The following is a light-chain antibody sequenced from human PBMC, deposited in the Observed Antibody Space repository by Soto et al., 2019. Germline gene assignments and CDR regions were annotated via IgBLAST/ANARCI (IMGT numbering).Light chain of an antibody. CDR2: QNC. CDR1: KMGDKY. V-gene: IGLV3-1*01. J-gene: IGLJ2*01. CDR3: QACGSSTVV. Sequence: SYELTQPPSVSVSPGQTASITCSGDKMGDKYACWYQQKPDQSPMLVIYQNCKRPSGIPERFSGSNSGKTATLTISGIQAMDEADYYCQACGSSTVVFGGGTKVTVL.